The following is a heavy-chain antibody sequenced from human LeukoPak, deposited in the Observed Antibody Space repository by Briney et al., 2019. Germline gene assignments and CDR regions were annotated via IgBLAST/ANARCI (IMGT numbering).Heavy chain of an antibody. V-gene: IGHV1-46*01. CDR3: ARDPRS. Sequence: ASVKVSCKASGYTLSTNYMHWVRQAPGQGLEWMGKINPSGGSTSSAQKFQGRLTMTMDTSTSTGYMELSSLSSEDTAVYYCARDPRSWGQGTLVTVSS. CDR2: INPSGGST. J-gene: IGHJ5*02. CDR1: GYTLSTNY.